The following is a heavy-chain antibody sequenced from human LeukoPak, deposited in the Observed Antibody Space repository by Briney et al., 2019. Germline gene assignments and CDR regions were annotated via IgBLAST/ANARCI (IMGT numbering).Heavy chain of an antibody. CDR2: IYYSGST. D-gene: IGHD3-10*01. J-gene: IGHJ4*02. CDR1: GGSISSYY. V-gene: IGHV4-59*08. Sequence: SETLSLTCTVSGGSISSYYWSWIRQPPGKGLEWIGYIYYSGSTYYNPSLKSRVTISVDTSKNQFSLKLSSVTAADTAVYYCARHKYYGSGSPSFFDYWGQGTLVTVSS. CDR3: ARHKYYGSGSPSFFDY.